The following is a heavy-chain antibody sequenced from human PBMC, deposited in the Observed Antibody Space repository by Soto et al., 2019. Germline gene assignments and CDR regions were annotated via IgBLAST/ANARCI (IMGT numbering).Heavy chain of an antibody. V-gene: IGHV3-53*01. Sequence: DVQLVESGGGLIQPGESLRLSCAAFGLTVSGKKYVAWVRQAPGKGLEWVSALYDVDGSFYADSVKGRFTTSSDSSKTTVYLQMNGLRPDDTAVYYCASWHKRDHAYDVWGQGTTVTVSS. J-gene: IGHJ3*01. CDR2: LYDVDGS. CDR1: GLTVSGKKY. CDR3: ASWHKRDHAYDV.